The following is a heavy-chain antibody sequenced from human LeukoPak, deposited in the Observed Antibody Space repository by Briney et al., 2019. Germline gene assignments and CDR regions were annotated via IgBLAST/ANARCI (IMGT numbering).Heavy chain of an antibody. J-gene: IGHJ4*02. CDR2: ISSSGSTI. Sequence: GGSLRLSCAASGFTFSSYEMNWVRQAPGKGLEWVSYISSSGSTIYYAESVKGRFTISRDNAKNSLYLQMNSLRAEDTAVYYCARVRRYCSGGSCYSGFDYWGQGTLVTVSS. CDR3: ARVRRYCSGGSCYSGFDY. V-gene: IGHV3-48*03. CDR1: GFTFSSYE. D-gene: IGHD2-15*01.